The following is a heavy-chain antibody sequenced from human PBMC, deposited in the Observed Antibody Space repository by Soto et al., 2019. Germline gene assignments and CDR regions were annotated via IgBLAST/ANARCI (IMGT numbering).Heavy chain of an antibody. D-gene: IGHD3-10*01. Sequence: EVQLLESGGGLVQPGGSLRLSCVASGFTFSSFAMTWVRQAPGKGLEWVSGISASGGSTYYVDSVKGRFTIYRDNSNDILSLQMNSLRAEDTAIYYCARAKTPTIRAFDIWGRGTMVTVSS. J-gene: IGHJ3*02. V-gene: IGHV3-23*01. CDR3: ARAKTPTIRAFDI. CDR2: ISASGGST. CDR1: GFTFSSFA.